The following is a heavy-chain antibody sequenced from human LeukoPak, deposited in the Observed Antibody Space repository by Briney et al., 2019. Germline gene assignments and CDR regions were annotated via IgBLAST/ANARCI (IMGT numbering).Heavy chain of an antibody. CDR2: IYLTGST. CDR1: GYSISTGYY. D-gene: IGHD3-10*01. J-gene: IGHJ4*02. CDR3: ARAHTYGSGSYVDF. V-gene: IGHV4-38-2*02. Sequence: PSETLSLTCTVSGYSISTGYYWGWIRQPPGKGLEWIATIYLTGSTFYNPSLKSRVTISLDTSKNQFSLRLSSVTAADTAVYYCARAHTYGSGSYVDFWGQGTLVTVSS.